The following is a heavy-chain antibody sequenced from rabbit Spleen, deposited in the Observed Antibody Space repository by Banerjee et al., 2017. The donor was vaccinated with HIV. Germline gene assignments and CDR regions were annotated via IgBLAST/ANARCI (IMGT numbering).Heavy chain of an antibody. V-gene: IGHV1S40*01. CDR1: GFSFSSGYD. CDR3: ARDTGSSFSTYGMDL. Sequence: QSLEESGGGLVKPGASLTLTCKASGFSFSSGYDMCWVRQAPGKGLEWIACIDTGSSGFTYFANWAKGRFTISKTSSTTVTLQMTSLTVADTAIYFCARDTGSSFSTYGMDLWGPGTLVTVS. J-gene: IGHJ6*01. CDR2: IDTGSSGFT. D-gene: IGHD8-1*01.